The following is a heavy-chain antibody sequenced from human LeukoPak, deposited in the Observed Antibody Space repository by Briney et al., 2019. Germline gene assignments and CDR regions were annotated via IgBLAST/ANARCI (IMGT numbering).Heavy chain of an antibody. D-gene: IGHD2-2*01. V-gene: IGHV4-59*01. J-gene: IGHJ3*02. CDR3: ARDKDGGIVVVPAATLGAFDI. CDR1: GGSISSYN. Sequence: PSGTLSLTCTVSGGSISSYNRSWVRQPPGKGLEWIGYIYYSGSTNYNPSPKSRVTISVDTSKSQFSLKLSSVTAADTAVYYCARDKDGGIVVVPAATLGAFDIWGQGTIVTVSS. CDR2: IYYSGST.